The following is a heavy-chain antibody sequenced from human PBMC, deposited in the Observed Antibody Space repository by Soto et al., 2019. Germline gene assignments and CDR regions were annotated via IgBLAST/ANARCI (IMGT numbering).Heavy chain of an antibody. V-gene: IGHV4-39*01. Sequence: SETLSLTCTVSGGSISSSGYYWGWIRQPPGKGLEYIGYMYHTGSPYYNPSLKSRVTISVDTSKKQLSLKLTSVTAADTAVYYCASARGYFGDYFDSWGQGALVTVSS. CDR1: GGSISSSGYY. J-gene: IGHJ4*02. D-gene: IGHD4-17*01. CDR2: MYHTGSP. CDR3: ASARGYFGDYFDS.